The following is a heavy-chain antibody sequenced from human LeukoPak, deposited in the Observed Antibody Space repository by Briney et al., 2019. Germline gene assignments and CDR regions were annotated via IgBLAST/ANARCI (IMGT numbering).Heavy chain of an antibody. D-gene: IGHD2-21*02. V-gene: IGHV1-18*01. CDR3: VRDIVGDFDLDY. CDR2: ISVYSGDT. CDR1: GYTFDSHG. J-gene: IGHJ4*02. Sequence: ASVKVSCKASGYTFDSHGISWLRQAPGQGLEWMGWISVYSGDTNYAQKVQGRVTMTTDTSTSTAYMELRSLTSDDTAVYFCVRDIVGDFDLDYWGQGTLVTVSS.